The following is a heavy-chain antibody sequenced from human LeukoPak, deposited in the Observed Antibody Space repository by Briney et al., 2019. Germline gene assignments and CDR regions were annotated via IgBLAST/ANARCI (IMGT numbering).Heavy chain of an antibody. CDR1: GFIFGSYA. J-gene: IGHJ5*02. Sequence: GGSLRLSCAASGFIFGSYAMSWVGQGPEKGLEWLSTISPSGSATYYADSVKGRFTISRDNSKTTLYLQMNSLRDEDTALYHCTRDKSASSPREWFDPWGQGTVVTVSS. CDR2: ISPSGSAT. V-gene: IGHV3-23*01. D-gene: IGHD6-6*01. CDR3: TRDKSASSPREWFDP.